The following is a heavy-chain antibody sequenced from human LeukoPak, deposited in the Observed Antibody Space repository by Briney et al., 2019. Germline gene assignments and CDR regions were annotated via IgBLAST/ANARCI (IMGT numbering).Heavy chain of an antibody. CDR3: ARGLRSSSWYRRNWFDP. Sequence: KPSETLSLTCAVDGGSFSGYYWSWIRQPPGKGLEWIGEINHSGSTNYNPSLKSRVTISVDTSKNQFSLKLSSVTAADTAVYYCARGLRSSSWYRRNWFDPWGQGTLVTVSS. D-gene: IGHD6-13*01. CDR1: GGSFSGYY. CDR2: INHSGST. V-gene: IGHV4-34*01. J-gene: IGHJ5*02.